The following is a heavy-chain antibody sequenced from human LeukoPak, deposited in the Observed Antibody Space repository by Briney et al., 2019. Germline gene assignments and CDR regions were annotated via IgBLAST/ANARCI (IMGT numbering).Heavy chain of an antibody. CDR3: ARRPDYGDYWYFDL. D-gene: IGHD4-17*01. CDR1: GGSISSYY. V-gene: IGHV4-59*08. J-gene: IGHJ2*01. CDR2: IYYSGST. Sequence: SETLSLTCTVSGGSISSYYWSWIRQPPGKGLEWIGHIYYSGSTNYNPSLKSRVTVSVDTSKDQFSLKLSSVTAADTAVYYCARRPDYGDYWYFDLWGRGTLVTVSS.